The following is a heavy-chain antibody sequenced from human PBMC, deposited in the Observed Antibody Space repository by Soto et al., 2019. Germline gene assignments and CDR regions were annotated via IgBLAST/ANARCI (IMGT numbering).Heavy chain of an antibody. CDR3: ARGVGLDSTYGMDV. J-gene: IGHJ6*02. CDR1: GGSISGYY. CDR2: IYYSGST. D-gene: IGHD2-15*01. V-gene: IGHV4-31*03. Sequence: SETLSLACSVSGGSISGYYWSWIRQHPGKGLEWIGYIYYSGSTYYNPSLKSRVTISVDTSKNQFSLKLSSVTAADTAVYYCARGVGLDSTYGMDVWGQGTTVTVSS.